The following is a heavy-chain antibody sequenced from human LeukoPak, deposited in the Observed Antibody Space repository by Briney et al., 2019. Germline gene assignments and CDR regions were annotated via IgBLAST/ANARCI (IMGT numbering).Heavy chain of an antibody. CDR1: GFTFSNHA. CDR2: ISSSGSRT. CDR3: ATDPKNYGDNVPEYFQH. Sequence: GGSLRLSCAASGFTFSNHALSWVRQAPGKGLEWVSGISSSGSRTYYADSVKGRFTISRDNSKSTLYLHMNSLRAEDTAVYYCATDPKNYGDNVPEYFQHWGQGTLVTVSS. V-gene: IGHV3-23*01. D-gene: IGHD4-17*01. J-gene: IGHJ1*01.